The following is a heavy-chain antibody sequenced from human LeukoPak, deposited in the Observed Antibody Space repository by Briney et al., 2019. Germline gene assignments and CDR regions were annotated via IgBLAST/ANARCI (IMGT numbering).Heavy chain of an antibody. CDR3: ARGGFRVTKSHPFGY. V-gene: IGHV4-30-2*01. CDR2: IYHSGST. D-gene: IGHD3-10*01. Sequence: SQTLSLTCAVSGGSISSGGYSWSWIRQPPGKGLEWIGYIYHSGSTYYNPSLKSRVTISVDRSKNQFSLKLSSVTAADTAVYYCARGGFRVTKSHPFGYWGQGTLVTVSS. CDR1: GGSISSGGYS. J-gene: IGHJ4*02.